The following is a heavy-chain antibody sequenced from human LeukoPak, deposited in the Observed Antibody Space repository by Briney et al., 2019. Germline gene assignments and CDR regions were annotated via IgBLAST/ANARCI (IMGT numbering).Heavy chain of an antibody. V-gene: IGHV4-59*08. CDR2: IYYSGST. Sequence: SETLSLTCAGHGVSLRNYYWSWIRQPPGKGLEWSGYIYYSGSTNYNASLKSRVTISVDTSKNKLSLNLSSVTAADTAVYYCARHPTALVSYGFDPWGQGTLVTVSS. CDR3: ARHPTALVSYGFDP. CDR1: GVSLRNYY. D-gene: IGHD5-18*01. J-gene: IGHJ5*02.